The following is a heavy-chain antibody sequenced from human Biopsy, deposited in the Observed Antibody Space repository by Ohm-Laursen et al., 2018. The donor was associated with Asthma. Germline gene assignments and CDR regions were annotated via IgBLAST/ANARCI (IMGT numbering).Heavy chain of an antibody. CDR3: ARGDSSGWSHYYFDY. J-gene: IGHJ4*02. CDR2: IYSGGTS. D-gene: IGHD6-19*01. V-gene: IGHV3-53*01. Sequence: GSLRLSCTAPGFTVSRDHMFWVRQAPGKGLEWVSVIYSGGTSHTADSVRGRFTISRDFSKNTLHLQMHSLRVEDTAVYYCARGDSSGWSHYYFDYWGQGTLVTVPS. CDR1: GFTVSRDH.